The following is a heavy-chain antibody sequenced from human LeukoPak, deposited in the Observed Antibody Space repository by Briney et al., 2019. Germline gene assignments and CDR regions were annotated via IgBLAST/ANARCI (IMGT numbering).Heavy chain of an antibody. J-gene: IGHJ6*02. D-gene: IGHD2-15*01. V-gene: IGHV4-30-2*01. Sequence: SQTLSLTCAVSGGSISSGGYSWSWIRQPPGKGLEWIGFIYHSGSTYYNPSLKSRVTISVDTSKNQFSLKLSSVTAADTAVYYCARHGHCSGGSCYSNWSYYYYYGMDVWGQGTTVTVSS. CDR1: GGSISSGGYS. CDR3: ARHGHCSGGSCYSNWSYYYYYGMDV. CDR2: IYHSGST.